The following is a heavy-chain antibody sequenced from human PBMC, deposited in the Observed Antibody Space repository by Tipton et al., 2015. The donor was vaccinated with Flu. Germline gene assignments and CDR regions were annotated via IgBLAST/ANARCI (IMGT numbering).Heavy chain of an antibody. CDR3: ARDHPPSITVLGEITDYFGMDV. D-gene: IGHD3-3*01. CDR1: SAYY. Sequence: SAYYWGWIRQSPGKGLEWVSHISSSGSTINYADSVKGRFTISRDNAKNSLYLQMNSLRAEDTAVYYCARDHPPSITVLGEITDYFGMDVWGQGTTVTVSS. CDR2: ISSSGSTI. V-gene: IGHV3-11*01. J-gene: IGHJ6*02.